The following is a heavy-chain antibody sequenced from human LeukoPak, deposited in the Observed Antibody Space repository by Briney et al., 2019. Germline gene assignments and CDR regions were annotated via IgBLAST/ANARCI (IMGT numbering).Heavy chain of an antibody. CDR3: ARAYSSSWYLNWFDP. J-gene: IGHJ5*02. V-gene: IGHV4-39*07. Sequence: PSEALSLTCTVSGGSISSSSYYWVWIRQPPGKGLEWIGSIYYSGSTYYNPSLKSRVTISMNTSKNQFSLKLGSVTAADTAIYYCARAYSSSWYLNWFDPWGQGTLVTVSS. CDR2: IYYSGST. CDR1: GGSISSSSYY. D-gene: IGHD6-13*01.